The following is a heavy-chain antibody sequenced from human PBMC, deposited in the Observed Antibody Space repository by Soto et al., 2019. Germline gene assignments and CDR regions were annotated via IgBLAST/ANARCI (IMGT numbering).Heavy chain of an antibody. J-gene: IGHJ5*02. CDR3: ARRAIVGWFDP. CDR1: GFTFSSYA. D-gene: IGHD3-16*02. Sequence: PGGSLRLSCAASGFTFSSYAMHWVRQAPGKGLEWVAVISYDGSNKYYADSVKGRFTISRDNSKNTLYLQMNSLRAEDTAVYYCARRAIVGWFDPWGQGTLVTVSS. V-gene: IGHV3-30-3*01. CDR2: ISYDGSNK.